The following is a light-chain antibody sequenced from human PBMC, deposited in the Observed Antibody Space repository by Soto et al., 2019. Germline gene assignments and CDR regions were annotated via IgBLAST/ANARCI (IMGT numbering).Light chain of an antibody. CDR2: AAS. Sequence: DLQMTQSPSSLSASVGDRVTITCRASQMISSYLTWYQQKPGKAPKLLIYAASSLQSGVPSRFSGSGSGTDFTLTISSLQPEDFATYYGQQSYTSPPATFGHGTKVEIK. CDR1: QMISSY. J-gene: IGKJ1*01. V-gene: IGKV1-39*01. CDR3: QQSYTSPPAT.